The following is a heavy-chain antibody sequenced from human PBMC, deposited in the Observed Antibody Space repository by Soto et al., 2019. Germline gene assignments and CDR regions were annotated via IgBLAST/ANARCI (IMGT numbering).Heavy chain of an antibody. CDR2: IYYSGST. CDR3: ARKVCGSTSCPRSGSLDP. Sequence: SETLSLTCTVSGGSIISYYWSWIRQPPGKGLEWIGYIYYSGSTNYNPSLRSRVTISVDTSRNQFSLNLTSVTAADTAMYYCARKVCGSTSCPRSGSLDPWGQGTLVTVSS. D-gene: IGHD2-2*01. J-gene: IGHJ5*02. V-gene: IGHV4-59*01. CDR1: GGSIISYY.